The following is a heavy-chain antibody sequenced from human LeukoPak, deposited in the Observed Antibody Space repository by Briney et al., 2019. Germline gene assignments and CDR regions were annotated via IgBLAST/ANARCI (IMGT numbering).Heavy chain of an antibody. V-gene: IGHV3-7*01. D-gene: IGHD3-22*01. Sequence: AGGSLRLSCAASGFTFSSYLMSWVRQAPGKGLEWVANIKQDGSEKYYVDSVKGRFTISRDNAKNSLYLQMNSLRAEDTAVYYCAREVAYYYDSSGYYLGYWGQGTLVTVSS. CDR2: IKQDGSEK. J-gene: IGHJ4*02. CDR1: GFTFSSYL. CDR3: AREVAYYYDSSGYYLGY.